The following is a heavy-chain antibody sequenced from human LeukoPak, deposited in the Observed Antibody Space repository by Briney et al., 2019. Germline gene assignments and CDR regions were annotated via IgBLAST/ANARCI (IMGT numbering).Heavy chain of an antibody. CDR3: ASNYYDSSGFFDY. CDR1: GFTVSSNY. CDR2: IYSGGST. V-gene: IGHV3-53*01. J-gene: IGHJ4*02. Sequence: GGSLRLSCAASGFTVSSNYMSWVRQAPGKGLEWVSVIYSGGSTYYADSVKGRFTISRDNSKNTLYLQMNSLRAEDTAVYYCASNYYDSSGFFDYWGQGTLVTVSS. D-gene: IGHD3-22*01.